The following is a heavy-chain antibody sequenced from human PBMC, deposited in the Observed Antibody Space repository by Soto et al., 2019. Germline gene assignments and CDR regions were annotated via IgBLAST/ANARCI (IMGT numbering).Heavy chain of an antibody. CDR1: GGSISSSSYY. Sequence: SETLSLTCTVSGGSISSSSYYWGWIRQPPGKGLEWIGSIYYSGSTYYNPSLKSRVTISVDTSKNQFSLKLSSVTAADTAVYYCARLAPLGSRRAWYYGSGSYMDVWGKGTTVTVSS. CDR3: ARLAPLGSRRAWYYGSGSYMDV. V-gene: IGHV4-39*01. CDR2: IYYSGST. J-gene: IGHJ6*03. D-gene: IGHD3-10*01.